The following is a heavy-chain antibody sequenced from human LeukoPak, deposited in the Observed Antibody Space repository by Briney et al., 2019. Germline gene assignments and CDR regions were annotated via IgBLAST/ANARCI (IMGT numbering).Heavy chain of an antibody. CDR2: ISYDGSNK. CDR1: GFTFSSYG. D-gene: IGHD3-16*01. Sequence: GGSLRLSCAASGFTFSSYGMHWVRQAPGKGLEWVAVISYDGSNKYYADSVKGRFTISRDNSKSTPYLQMNSLRAEDTAVYYCAKGGESYYNHYYMNVWGKGTTVTVSS. J-gene: IGHJ6*03. V-gene: IGHV3-30*18. CDR3: AKGGESYYNHYYMNV.